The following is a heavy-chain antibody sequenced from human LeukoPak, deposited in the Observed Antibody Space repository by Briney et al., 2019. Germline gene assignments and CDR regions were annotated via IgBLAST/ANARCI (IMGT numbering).Heavy chain of an antibody. Sequence: PGGSLRLSCAASGFTFSSYGMHWVRQAPGKGLKWVAFIRYDGSNKYYADSVKGRFTISRDNSKNTLYLQMDSLRAEDTAVYYCAKCGRPVDYSALNWFDPWGQGTLVTVSS. CDR1: GFTFSSYG. D-gene: IGHD4-11*01. CDR2: IRYDGSNK. V-gene: IGHV3-30*02. J-gene: IGHJ5*02. CDR3: AKCGRPVDYSALNWFDP.